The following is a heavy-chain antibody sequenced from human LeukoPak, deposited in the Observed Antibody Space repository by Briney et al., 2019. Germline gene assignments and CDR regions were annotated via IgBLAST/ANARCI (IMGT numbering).Heavy chain of an antibody. V-gene: IGHV1-3*01. J-gene: IGHJ4*02. CDR1: GYTFTSYA. D-gene: IGHD3-3*01. Sequence: GASVKVSCKASGYTFTSYAMHWVRQAPGQRLEWMGWINAGNGNTKYSQKFQGRVTITRDTSASTAYMELSSLRSEDTAVYYCARVDFWSGYYSFEGSGVFDYWGQGTLVTVSS. CDR2: INAGNGNT. CDR3: ARVDFWSGYYSFEGSGVFDY.